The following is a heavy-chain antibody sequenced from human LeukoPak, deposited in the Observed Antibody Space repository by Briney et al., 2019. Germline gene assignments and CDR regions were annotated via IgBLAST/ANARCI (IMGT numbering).Heavy chain of an antibody. Sequence: PSETLSLTCTVSGGSISSYYWSWIRQPPGEGLEWIGYIYYSGSTNYNPSLKSRVTISVDTSKNQFSLKLSSVTAADTAVYYCARESITMVRGVITPNYYYYGMDVWGQGTTVTVSS. CDR3: ARESITMVRGVITPNYYYYGMDV. CDR2: IYYSGST. J-gene: IGHJ6*02. CDR1: GGSISSYY. V-gene: IGHV4-59*12. D-gene: IGHD3-10*01.